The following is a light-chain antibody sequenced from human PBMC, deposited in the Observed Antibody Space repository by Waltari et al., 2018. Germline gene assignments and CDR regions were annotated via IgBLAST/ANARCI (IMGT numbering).Light chain of an antibody. J-gene: IGLJ1*01. V-gene: IGLV1-51*01. Sequence: QSVLTQPPSVSATPGQKVTISCSGSSSNIGNEYVFWYQQVPGTAPKLLIYNTYQRPSGIPDRFSGSKSGTSATLDVTGLQTTDEAHYYCGTWDTSLTAHVFGTGTEVTVL. CDR3: GTWDTSLTAHV. CDR1: SSNIGNEY. CDR2: NTY.